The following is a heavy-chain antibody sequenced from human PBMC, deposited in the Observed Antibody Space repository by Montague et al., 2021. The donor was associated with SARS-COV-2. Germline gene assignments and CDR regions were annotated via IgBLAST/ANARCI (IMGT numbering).Heavy chain of an antibody. CDR3: AKDGHYDFWSGYYFDY. D-gene: IGHD3-3*01. V-gene: IGHV3-23*01. Sequence: SLRLSCAASGFTFSSYAMSWVRQAPGKGLEWVSAISGSGGSTYYADSVKGRFTISRDNSENTLYLQMNSLRAEDTAVYYCAKDGHYDFWSGYYFDYWGQGTLVTVSS. J-gene: IGHJ4*02. CDR2: ISGSGGST. CDR1: GFTFSSYA.